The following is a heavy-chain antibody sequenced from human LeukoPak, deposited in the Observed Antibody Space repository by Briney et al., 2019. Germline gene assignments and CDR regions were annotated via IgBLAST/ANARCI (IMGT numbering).Heavy chain of an antibody. Sequence: PSETLFLTCTVSGVSISSYYWSWIRQPPGKGLEWIGYIYDSGSTKYNPSLKSRVTMSLDTSKNQFSLKLRPVTAADTAVYYCVATAAGLPYWGQGILVTVSS. CDR2: IYDSGST. CDR3: VATAAGLPY. J-gene: IGHJ4*02. CDR1: GVSISSYY. V-gene: IGHV4-59*01. D-gene: IGHD6-13*01.